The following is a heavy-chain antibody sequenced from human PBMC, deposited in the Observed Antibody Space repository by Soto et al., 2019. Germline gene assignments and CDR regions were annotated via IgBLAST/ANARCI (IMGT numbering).Heavy chain of an antibody. V-gene: IGHV3-23*01. CDR3: AKDRTTVIIPSEWFDP. J-gene: IGHJ5*02. CDR2: ISGSGGST. Sequence: GGSLRLSCAASGFTFSSYAMSWVRQAPGKGLERVSAISGSGGSTYYADSVKGRFTISRDNSKNTLYLQMNSLRAEDTAVYYCAKDRTTVIIPSEWFDPWGQGTLVTVSS. D-gene: IGHD4-17*01. CDR1: GFTFSSYA.